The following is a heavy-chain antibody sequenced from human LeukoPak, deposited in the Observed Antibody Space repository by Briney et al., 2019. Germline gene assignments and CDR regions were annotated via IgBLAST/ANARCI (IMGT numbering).Heavy chain of an antibody. J-gene: IGHJ5*02. CDR3: ARLMTTHPLLGWFDP. CDR2: IIPIFGTA. V-gene: IGHV1-69*13. CDR1: GYTFTSYY. Sequence: SVKVSCKASGYTFTSYYMHWVRQAPGQGLEWMGGIIPIFGTANYARKFQGRVTITADESTSTAYMELSSLRSEDTAVYYCARLMTTHPLLGWFDPWGQGTLVTVSS. D-gene: IGHD4-11*01.